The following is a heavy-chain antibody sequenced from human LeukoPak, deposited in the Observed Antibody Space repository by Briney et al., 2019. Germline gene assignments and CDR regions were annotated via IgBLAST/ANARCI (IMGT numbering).Heavy chain of an antibody. J-gene: IGHJ3*02. D-gene: IGHD3-16*02. CDR3: ASLMITFGGVIPYAFDI. V-gene: IGHV4-61*01. Sequence: SGTLSLTCAVSGGSISSSYYWSWIRQPPGKGLEWIGYIYYSGSTNYNPSLKSRVTISVDTSKNQFSLKLSSVTAADTAVYYCASLMITFGGVIPYAFDIWGQGTMVTVSS. CDR1: GGSISSSYY. CDR2: IYYSGST.